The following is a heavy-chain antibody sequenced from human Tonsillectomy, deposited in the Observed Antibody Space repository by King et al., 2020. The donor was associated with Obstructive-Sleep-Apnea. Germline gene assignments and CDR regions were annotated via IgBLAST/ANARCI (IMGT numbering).Heavy chain of an antibody. V-gene: IGHV3-30*18. D-gene: IGHD4/OR15-4a*01. CDR3: AKIADRVVPTTPFDY. J-gene: IGHJ4*02. Sequence: VQLVESGGGVVQPGRSLRLSCASSGFTCSSYGMHWVREAPGKGLEGVAVISYDGSNKYYTDSVKGRFTISRDNSKNTLYLQMNSLRAEDTAVYYCAKIADRVVPTTPFDYWGQGTLVTVSS. CDR2: ISYDGSNK. CDR1: GFTCSSYG.